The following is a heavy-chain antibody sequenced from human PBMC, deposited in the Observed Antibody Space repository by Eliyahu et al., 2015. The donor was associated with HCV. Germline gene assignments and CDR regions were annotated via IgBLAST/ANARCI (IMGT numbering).Heavy chain of an antibody. CDR2: ISGSGGST. D-gene: IGHD5-18*01. CDR3: AKDRSWIQLWLG. J-gene: IGHJ4*02. V-gene: IGHV3-23*01. Sequence: EVQLLESGGGLVQPGGSLRLSCAASGFTFSSYAMSWVRQAPGKGLEGVSAISGSGGSTYYADSVKGRFTISRDNSKNTLYLQMNSLRAEDTAVYYCAKDRSWIQLWLGWGQGTLVTVSS. CDR1: GFTFSSYA.